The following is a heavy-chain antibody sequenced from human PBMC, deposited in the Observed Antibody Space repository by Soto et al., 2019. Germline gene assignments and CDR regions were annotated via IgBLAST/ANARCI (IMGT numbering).Heavy chain of an antibody. V-gene: IGHV4-34*01. D-gene: IGHD3-10*01. J-gene: IGHJ5*02. CDR1: GGSFSGYY. CDR2: INHSGST. CDR3: ARARYGSGNLRRGWFDP. Sequence: SETLSLTCAVYGGSFSGYYWSWIRQPPGKGLEWIGEINHSGSTNYNPSLKSRVTISVDTSKNQFSLKLSSVTAADTAVYYCARARYGSGNLRRGWFDPWGQGTLVTVSS.